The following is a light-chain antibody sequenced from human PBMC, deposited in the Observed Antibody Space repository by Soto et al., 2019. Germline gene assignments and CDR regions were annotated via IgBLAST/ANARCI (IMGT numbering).Light chain of an antibody. Sequence: DIQMTQSPSTLSASVGDRVTITCRASQRLSGWLAWYQQKPGKAPRLMIQKTSSLESGVPSSFSGSGSGTEFTLTISSLQPDDSATYYCLQYNSLYTFGQGTKLDIK. J-gene: IGKJ2*01. CDR3: LQYNSLYT. CDR2: KTS. V-gene: IGKV1-5*03. CDR1: QRLSGW.